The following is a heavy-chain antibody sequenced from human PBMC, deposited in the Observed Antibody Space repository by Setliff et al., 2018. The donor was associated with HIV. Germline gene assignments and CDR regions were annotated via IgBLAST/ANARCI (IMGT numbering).Heavy chain of an antibody. Sequence: ASVQVSCKASGYTFTNYYVHWVRQAPGQGLEWMGILNPSGDSTAYAQKFQGRVTMTRDTSTSTVYMELSSLRSDDTAVYYCARGGYHGFGSYGDYWGQGTLVTVSS. J-gene: IGHJ4*02. D-gene: IGHD3-10*01. V-gene: IGHV1-46*01. CDR3: ARGGYHGFGSYGDY. CDR1: GYTFTNYY. CDR2: LNPSGDST.